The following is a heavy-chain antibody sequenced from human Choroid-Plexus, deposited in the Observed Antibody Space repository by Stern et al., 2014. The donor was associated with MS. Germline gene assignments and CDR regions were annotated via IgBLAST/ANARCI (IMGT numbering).Heavy chain of an antibody. D-gene: IGHD2/OR15-2a*01. CDR1: GFTFGSCA. CDR2: VSYDGSNK. CDR3: AKDRQYLTYFFDH. J-gene: IGHJ5*02. Sequence: VQLVESGGGVVQPGRPLRLSCVASGFTFGSCAMHGVRKAPGKGLEWVAGVSYDGSNKYYADSVKGRFTISRDNSQNTLYMQMSSLRPEDTAVYYCAKDRQYLTYFFDHWGQGSLVTVSS. V-gene: IGHV3-30*18.